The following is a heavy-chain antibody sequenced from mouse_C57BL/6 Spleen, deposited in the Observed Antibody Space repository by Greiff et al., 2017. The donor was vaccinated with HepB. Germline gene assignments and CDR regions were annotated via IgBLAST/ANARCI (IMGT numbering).Heavy chain of an antibody. J-gene: IGHJ3*01. CDR3: ARRLNPTAQALFAY. Sequence: EVKLQESGGDLVKPGGSLKLSCAASGFTFSSYGMSWVRQTPDKRLEWVATISSGGSYTYYPDSVKGRFTISRDNAKNTLYLQMSSLKSEDTAMYYCARRLNPTAQALFAYWGQGTLVTVSA. V-gene: IGHV5-6*02. CDR2: ISSGGSYT. CDR1: GFTFSSYG. D-gene: IGHD3-2*02.